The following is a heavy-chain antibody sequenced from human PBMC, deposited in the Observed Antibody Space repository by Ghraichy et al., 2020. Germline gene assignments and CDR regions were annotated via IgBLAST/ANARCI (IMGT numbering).Heavy chain of an antibody. V-gene: IGHV3-30*18. Sequence: GGSLRLSCAASGFTFSDYYMSWIRQAPGKGLEWVGFISYDGTNTYYADSVKGRFTISRDNSKNTLYLQMNSLRAEDTAVYYCAKSPSGYSGYDFWYFDLWGRGTLVTVSS. J-gene: IGHJ2*01. CDR2: ISYDGTNT. CDR3: AKSPSGYSGYDFWYFDL. D-gene: IGHD5-12*01. CDR1: GFTFSDYY.